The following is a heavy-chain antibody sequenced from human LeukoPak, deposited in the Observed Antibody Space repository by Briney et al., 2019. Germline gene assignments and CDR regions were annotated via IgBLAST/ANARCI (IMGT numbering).Heavy chain of an antibody. CDR2: INPNSGGA. Sequence: ASVKVSCKASGYTFTGYYMHWVRQAPGQGLEWMGRINPNSGGANYAQKFQGRVTMARDTSSSTACMELSRLRSDDTAAYYCACGVGATIVPTFDYSGPGTPVTVSS. J-gene: IGHJ4*02. CDR3: ACGVGATIVPTFDY. V-gene: IGHV1-2*06. D-gene: IGHD1-26*01. CDR1: GYTFTGYY.